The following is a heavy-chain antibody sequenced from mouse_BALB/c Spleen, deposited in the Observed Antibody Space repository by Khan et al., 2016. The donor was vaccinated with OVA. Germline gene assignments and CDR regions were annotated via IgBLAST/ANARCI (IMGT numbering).Heavy chain of an antibody. J-gene: IGHJ4*01. D-gene: IGHD2-14*01. CDR1: GFSLSSYN. CDR2: IWGGGGT. Sequence: QVQLKESGPGLVAPSQTLSNTCTVSGFSLSSYNIHWVRQPPGGGLEWLGMIWGGGGTDYNSTLKSRLSISKDNSKSQVFLKMNSLQTDDTAIYYCARAYYRYDGYYAMDYWGQGTSVTVSS. V-gene: IGHV2-6-4*01. CDR3: ARAYYRYDGYYAMDY.